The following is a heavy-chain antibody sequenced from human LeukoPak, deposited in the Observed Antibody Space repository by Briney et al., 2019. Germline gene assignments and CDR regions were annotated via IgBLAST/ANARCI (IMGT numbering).Heavy chain of an antibody. Sequence: GGSLRLSCAASGFTFSSYWMHWVRQAPGKGLVWVSRINSDGSSTNYADSVKGRFTISRDNAKNTLYLQMNSRRAEDTAVYYCARDYYTSGSPNDYWGQGTLVTVSS. CDR2: INSDGSST. J-gene: IGHJ4*02. V-gene: IGHV3-74*01. CDR3: ARDYYTSGSPNDY. CDR1: GFTFSSYW. D-gene: IGHD3-10*01.